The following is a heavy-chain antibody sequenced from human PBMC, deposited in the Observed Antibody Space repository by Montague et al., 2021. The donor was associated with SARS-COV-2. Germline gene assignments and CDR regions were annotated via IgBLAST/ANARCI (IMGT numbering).Heavy chain of an antibody. CDR3: AREARQWLDRGYFQH. D-gene: IGHD6-19*01. CDR1: GGSISSSSYY. Sequence: SETLSLTCTVSGGSISSSSYYWGWIRQPPGKGLEWIGSIYYSGSTYYNPSLKSRVTISVDTSKNQFSLKLSSVTAADTAVYYSAREARQWLDRGYFQHWGQGTLVTVSS. V-gene: IGHV4-39*02. CDR2: IYYSGST. J-gene: IGHJ1*01.